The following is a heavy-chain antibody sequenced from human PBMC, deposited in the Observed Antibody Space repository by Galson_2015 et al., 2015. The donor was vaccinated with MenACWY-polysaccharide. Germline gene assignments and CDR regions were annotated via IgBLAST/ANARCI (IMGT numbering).Heavy chain of an antibody. CDR3: AKGGREVDNWLDS. Sequence: SLRLSCAASGFTFSSYVMSWVRQAPGKGLEWVSNINDNGSKKYYVDSVKGRFTISRDNSKNTLYLQMNSLRADDTAVYYCAKGGREVDNWLDSWGQGTLVTVSS. V-gene: IGHV3-23*01. CDR2: INDNGSKK. CDR1: GFTFSSYV. J-gene: IGHJ5*01. D-gene: IGHD1-26*01.